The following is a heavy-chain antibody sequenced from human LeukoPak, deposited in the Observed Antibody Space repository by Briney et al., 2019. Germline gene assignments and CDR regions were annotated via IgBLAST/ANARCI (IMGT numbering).Heavy chain of an antibody. CDR3: AKDTSIGKYCASGVCSPFDY. V-gene: IGHV3-23*01. CDR2: ISDSGDYT. D-gene: IGHD2-8*01. Sequence: GGSLRLSCAGSGFTFSSYAMSWVRQAPGKGLEWVSAISDSGDYTYYADSVKGRFTISRDNSKNTLYLHVNSLRAEDTAVYYCAKDTSIGKYCASGVCSPFDYWGQGTLVTVSS. CDR1: GFTFSSYA. J-gene: IGHJ4*02.